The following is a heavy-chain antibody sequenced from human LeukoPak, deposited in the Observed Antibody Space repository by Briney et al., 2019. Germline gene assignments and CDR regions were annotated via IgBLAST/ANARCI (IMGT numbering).Heavy chain of an antibody. CDR3: ARELPREVTLDY. D-gene: IGHD2-21*02. V-gene: IGHV3-74*01. J-gene: IGHJ4*02. Sequence: GGSLRLSCAASGFTFFSYETQWVRQAPGKGLVWVSRINTDGDRTSYADSVKGRFTISRDNAKNTLYLQVNSLRAEDTAVYYCARELPREVTLDYWGQGTLVTVSS. CDR1: GFTFFSYE. CDR2: INTDGDRT.